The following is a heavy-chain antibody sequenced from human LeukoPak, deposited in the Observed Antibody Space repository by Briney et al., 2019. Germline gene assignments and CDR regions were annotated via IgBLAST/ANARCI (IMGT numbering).Heavy chain of an antibody. Sequence: GGSLRLSCAASGFTFNNYAMSWVRQAPGKGLEWVSAISASGGTTYYADSVKGRFTISRDNSENTLFLQMNSLRAEDTAVYYCAKEPREYCSSASCPNWFDSWGQGTLVTVSS. CDR1: GFTFNNYA. V-gene: IGHV3-23*01. D-gene: IGHD2-2*01. CDR3: AKEPREYCSSASCPNWFDS. J-gene: IGHJ5*01. CDR2: ISASGGTT.